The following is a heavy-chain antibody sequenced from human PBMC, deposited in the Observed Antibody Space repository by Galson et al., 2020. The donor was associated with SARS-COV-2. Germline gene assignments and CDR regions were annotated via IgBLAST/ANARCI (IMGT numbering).Heavy chain of an antibody. D-gene: IGHD2-2*01. Sequence: SETLSLTCAVSGYSISSGYYWGWIRQPPGKGLEWIGSIYHSGSTYYNPSLKSRVTISVDTSKNQFSLKLSSLTAADTAVYYCARARIDIVLVPAAMGWWFDPWGQGTLVTVSS. V-gene: IGHV4-38-2*01. J-gene: IGHJ5*02. CDR2: IYHSGST. CDR3: ARARIDIVLVPAAMGWWFDP. CDR1: GYSISSGYY.